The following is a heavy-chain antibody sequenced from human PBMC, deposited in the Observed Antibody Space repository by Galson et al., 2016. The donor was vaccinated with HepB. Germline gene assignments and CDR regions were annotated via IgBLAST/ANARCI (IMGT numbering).Heavy chain of an antibody. CDR3: ARQNGAGGDNWYLDL. CDR2: IYYSGTT. V-gene: IGHV4-39*01. D-gene: IGHD2-21*02. CDR1: GGSISSSRYY. Sequence: SETLSLTCSVSGGSISSSRYYWGWIRQPPGKGLELIGTIYYSGTTYYNPSLKSRVTISVDTSKNQFSLKLSSVTAAVTAVYYCARQNGAGGDNWYLDLGGRGTLVTVSS. J-gene: IGHJ2*01.